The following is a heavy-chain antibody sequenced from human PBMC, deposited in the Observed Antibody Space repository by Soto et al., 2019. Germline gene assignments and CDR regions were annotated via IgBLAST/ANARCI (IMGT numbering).Heavy chain of an antibody. CDR1: GFTFSSYG. D-gene: IGHD4-17*01. J-gene: IGHJ5*02. CDR3: AKDNTGHWFDP. V-gene: IGHV3-30*18. CDR2: ISYDGSNK. Sequence: PGGSLRLSCAASGFTFSSYGMHWVRQAPGKGLEWVAVISYDGSNKYYADSVKGRFTISRDNSKNTLYLQMNSLRAEDTAVYYCAKDNTGHWFDPWGQGTLVTVSS.